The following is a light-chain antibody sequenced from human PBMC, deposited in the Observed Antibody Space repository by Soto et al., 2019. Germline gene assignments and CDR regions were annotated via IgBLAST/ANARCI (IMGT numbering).Light chain of an antibody. CDR3: QQYGSSLWS. CDR2: GAS. V-gene: IGKV3-20*01. CDR1: QSVSSSY. J-gene: IGKJ1*01. Sequence: EIVLTQSPGTLSLSPGERATLSCRASQSVSSSYLAWYQQKPGQAPRLLIYGASSRATGIPDRFSGSGSGTDFTLTISRQEAQCFAGYSCQQYGSSLWSLGQWTKVDIK.